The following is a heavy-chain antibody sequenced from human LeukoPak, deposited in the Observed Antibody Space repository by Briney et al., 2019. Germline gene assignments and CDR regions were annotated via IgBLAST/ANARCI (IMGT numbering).Heavy chain of an antibody. D-gene: IGHD1-26*01. CDR1: GITFSAYA. J-gene: IGHJ4*02. V-gene: IGHV3-23*01. CDR2: ISGSGGST. CDR3: AKGDSGSYAVDY. Sequence: GGSLRLSCAASGITFSAYAKNWVRQAPGKGPEWVSAISGSGGSTYYADSVKGRFTISRDNSKNTLYLQMNSLRAEDTAIYYCAKGDSGSYAVDYWGQGTLVTVSP.